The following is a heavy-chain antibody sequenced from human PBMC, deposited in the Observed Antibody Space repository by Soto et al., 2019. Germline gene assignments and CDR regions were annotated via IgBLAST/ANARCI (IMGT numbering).Heavy chain of an antibody. D-gene: IGHD3-3*01. CDR1: GFTFSSYG. J-gene: IGHJ4*02. V-gene: IGHV3-30*18. CDR2: ISYDGSNK. Sequence: LRLSCAASGFTFSSYGMHWVRQAPGKGLEWVAVISYDGSNKYYADSVKGRFTISRDNSKNTLYLQMNSLRAEDTAVYYCAKDQFDFWSGYSFDYWGQGTLVTVSS. CDR3: AKDQFDFWSGYSFDY.